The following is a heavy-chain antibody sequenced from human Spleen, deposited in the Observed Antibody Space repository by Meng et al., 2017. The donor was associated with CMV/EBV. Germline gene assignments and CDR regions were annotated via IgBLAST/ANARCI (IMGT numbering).Heavy chain of an antibody. CDR3: ARAGAAVTTNFDF. CDR1: GYNFGIYG. Sequence: KAAGYNFGIYGSTWVRQAAGQGLEWVAWVGAENGYTNYGQKYQGRVTVTADTFTNTAYMEMRSLRSDDSAMYYCARAGAAVTTNFDFWGQGTLVTVSS. J-gene: IGHJ4*02. CDR2: VGAENGYT. D-gene: IGHD4-17*01. V-gene: IGHV1-18*01.